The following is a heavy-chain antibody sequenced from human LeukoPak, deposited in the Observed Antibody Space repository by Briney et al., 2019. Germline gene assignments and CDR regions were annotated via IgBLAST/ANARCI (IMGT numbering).Heavy chain of an antibody. CDR2: INPNTGNP. D-gene: IGHD3-16*02. V-gene: IGHV7-4-1*02. Sequence: ASVRVSCKASGYTFTSYAMNWVRQAPGQGLEWMGWINPNTGNPTYTQGFTGRFVFSLDTSVSTTYLQISSLKAEDTAVYYCARAYQRLGGLSFPDQWGQGTLVSVSS. CDR3: ARAYQRLGGLSFPDQ. J-gene: IGHJ5*02. CDR1: GYTFTSYA.